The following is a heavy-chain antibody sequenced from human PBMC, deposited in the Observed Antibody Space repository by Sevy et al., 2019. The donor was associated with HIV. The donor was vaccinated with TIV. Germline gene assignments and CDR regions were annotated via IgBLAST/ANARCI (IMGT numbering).Heavy chain of an antibody. D-gene: IGHD3-22*01. CDR2: ISSSSSTI. J-gene: IGHJ2*01. CDR3: ARDIEGNYYDSSGYYYEAYWYFDL. CDR1: RFTFSSYS. V-gene: IGHV3-48*02. Sequence: GGSLRLSCAASRFTFSSYSMNWVRQAPGKGLEWVSYISSSSSTIYYADSVKGRFTISRDNGKNSLCLQMNSLRDEDTAVYYCARDIEGNYYDSSGYYYEAYWYFDLWGRGTLVTVSS.